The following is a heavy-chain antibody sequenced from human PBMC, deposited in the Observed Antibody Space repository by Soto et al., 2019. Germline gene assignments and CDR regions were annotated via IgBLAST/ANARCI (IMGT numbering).Heavy chain of an antibody. CDR2: TSNNGDRT. J-gene: IGHJ4*02. V-gene: IGHV3-23*01. CDR1: GFTFTDHA. Sequence: GGSLRLSCAVSGFTFTDHAMTWVRQAPGKGLEWVSTTSNNGDRTFYADSVKGRFTVSTDRTNNTLYLQMNSLRADDTAVYFCARPPLYSNGGYFDSWGQGTLVTVSS. D-gene: IGHD6-19*01. CDR3: ARPPLYSNGGYFDS.